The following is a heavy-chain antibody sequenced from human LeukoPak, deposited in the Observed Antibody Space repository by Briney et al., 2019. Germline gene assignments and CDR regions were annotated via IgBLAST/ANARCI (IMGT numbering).Heavy chain of an antibody. CDR2: ISSSSSTI. CDR3: ARDLRYWRVPAAPGAFDI. Sequence: PGGSLRLSCAASGFTFSSYSVNWVRQAPGKGLEWVSYISSSSSTIYYADSVKGRFTISRDNAKNSLYLQMNSLRAEDTAVYYCARDLRYWRVPAAPGAFDIWGQGTMVTVSS. D-gene: IGHD2-2*01. CDR1: GFTFSSYS. J-gene: IGHJ3*02. V-gene: IGHV3-48*01.